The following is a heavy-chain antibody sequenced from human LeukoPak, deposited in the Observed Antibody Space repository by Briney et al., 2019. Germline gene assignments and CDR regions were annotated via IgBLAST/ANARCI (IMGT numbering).Heavy chain of an antibody. CDR2: INAYNGNT. CDR1: GYTFTGYY. D-gene: IGHD3-22*01. CDR3: ARVVSGSGYSIY. V-gene: IGHV1-18*04. Sequence: ASVKVSCKASGYTFTGYYMHWVRQAPGQGLEWMGWINAYNGNTNYIQKLQGRVTMTTDTSTSTAYMELRSLRSDDTAVYYCARVVSGSGYSIYWGQGTLVTVSS. J-gene: IGHJ4*02.